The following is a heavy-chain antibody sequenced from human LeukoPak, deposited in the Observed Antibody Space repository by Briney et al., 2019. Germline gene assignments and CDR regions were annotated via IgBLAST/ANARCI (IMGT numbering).Heavy chain of an antibody. V-gene: IGHV3-74*01. CDR1: GFTFSSHW. D-gene: IGHD3-16*02. CDR2: IKSDGSTT. J-gene: IGHJ5*01. CDR3: AREGLYYDYDWGIYPPWILDS. Sequence: GRSLRLSCAASGFTFSSHWMNWVRQAPGKGLVWVSRIKSDGSTTNYADSVKGRFAISRDNAKNTLYLQMNSLRAEDTAVYYCAREGLYYDYDWGIYPPWILDSWGQGTLVTVPS.